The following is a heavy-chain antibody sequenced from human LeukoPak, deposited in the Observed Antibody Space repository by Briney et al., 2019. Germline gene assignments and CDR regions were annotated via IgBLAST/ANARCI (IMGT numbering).Heavy chain of an antibody. D-gene: IGHD1-7*01. V-gene: IGHV3-7*01. Sequence: GGSLRLSCAASGFTFSSYWMSWVRQAPGKGLEWVANIKQDGSEKYYVDSVKGRFTISRDNAKNSLYLQMNSLRAEDTAVYYCAREGRSRKWELFDYWGQGTLVTVSS. CDR1: GFTFSSYW. CDR2: IKQDGSEK. J-gene: IGHJ4*02. CDR3: AREGRSRKWELFDY.